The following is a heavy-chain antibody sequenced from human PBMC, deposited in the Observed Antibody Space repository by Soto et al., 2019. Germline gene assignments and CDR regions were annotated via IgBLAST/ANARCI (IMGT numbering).Heavy chain of an antibody. Sequence: SETLSLTCSVSGASISSFNWNWVRQPAGKGPEWVGRLNIAGTINYNPSLKSRITMSMDTSKNQISLHLRSVTAADTAIYYCARDRGEYTSSWFWYFSHWGHGTLVTVSS. CDR2: LNIAGTI. CDR1: GASISSFN. J-gene: IGHJ2*01. D-gene: IGHD6-13*01. CDR3: ARDRGEYTSSWFWYFSH. V-gene: IGHV4-4*07.